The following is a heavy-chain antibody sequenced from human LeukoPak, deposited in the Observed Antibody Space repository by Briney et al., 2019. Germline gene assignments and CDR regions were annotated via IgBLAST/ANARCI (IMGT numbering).Heavy chain of an antibody. V-gene: IGHV4-34*01. CDR2: IDHRGDT. CDR3: AGGATISETGYFDF. D-gene: IGHD5-24*01. J-gene: IGHJ4*03. Sequence: PSETLSLTCAVYGGSFSRYYWSWIRQSPGKGLEWFAEIDHRGDTNYNPSVKSRVTISVDTSKNQFSLKVRSLSAADTAVYYCAGGATISETGYFDFWGQGTLVTVSS. CDR1: GGSFSRYY.